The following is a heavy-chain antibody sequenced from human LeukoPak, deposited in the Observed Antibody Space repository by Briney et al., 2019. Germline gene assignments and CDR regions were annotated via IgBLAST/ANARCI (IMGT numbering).Heavy chain of an antibody. CDR1: GFTFSSYA. CDR2: IYYSGST. CDR3: ARHFTIFGVVIIGYFDY. J-gene: IGHJ4*02. D-gene: IGHD3-3*01. Sequence: GSLRLSCAASGFTFSSYAMSWVRQPPGKGLEWIGSIYYSGSTYYNPSLKSRATISVDTSKNQFSLKLSSVTAADTAVYYCARHFTIFGVVIIGYFDYWGQGTLVTVSS. V-gene: IGHV4-39*01.